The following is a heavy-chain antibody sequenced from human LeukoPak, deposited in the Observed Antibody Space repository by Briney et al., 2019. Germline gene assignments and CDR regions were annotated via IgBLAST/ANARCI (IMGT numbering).Heavy chain of an antibody. CDR2: IYYSGST. CDR3: ARAGLGNGWYRTVDD. V-gene: IGHV4-59*01. Sequence: SETLSLTCTVSGGSISSNYWTWIRQPPGKGLEWIGDIYYSGSTSYNPSLKSRVTISVDTSKNQFSLKLSSVTAADTAVYYCARAGLGNGWYRTVDDWGQGTLVTVSS. J-gene: IGHJ4*02. D-gene: IGHD6-19*01. CDR1: GGSISSNY.